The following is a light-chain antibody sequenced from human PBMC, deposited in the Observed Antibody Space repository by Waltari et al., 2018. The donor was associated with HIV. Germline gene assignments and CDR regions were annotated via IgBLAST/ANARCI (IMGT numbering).Light chain of an antibody. J-gene: IGLJ2*01. CDR2: RNN. CDR1: SPNIGSYS. V-gene: IGLV1-47*01. CDR3: AAWADSLSAVV. Sequence: QPALTQPRPGPPPPRQPATSPSSGSSPNIGSYSVYWYQQLPGTAPKLLIYRNNQRPSGVPDRFSGSKSGTSASLAISGLRSEDEADYYCAAWADSLSAVVFGGGTKLTVL.